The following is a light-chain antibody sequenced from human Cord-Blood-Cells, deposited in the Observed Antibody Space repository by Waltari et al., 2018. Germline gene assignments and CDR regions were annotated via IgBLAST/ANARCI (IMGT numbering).Light chain of an antibody. CDR3: SSYTSSSTLV. CDR2: EVS. CDR1: RRDVVGYNY. Sequence: QSALTQPASVSGSPGQSLTISCTGTRRDVVGYNYVSWYQQHPGKTPKLMIYEVSNRPSGVSNRFSGSKSGNTASLTISGLQAEDEADYYCSSYTSSSTLVFGGGTKLTVL. V-gene: IGLV2-14*01. J-gene: IGLJ2*01.